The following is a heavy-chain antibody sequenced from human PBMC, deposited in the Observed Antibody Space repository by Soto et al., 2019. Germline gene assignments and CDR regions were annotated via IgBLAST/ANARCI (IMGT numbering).Heavy chain of an antibody. CDR2: INHSGST. CDR3: ARCPYYDILTGYSVEYYYYGMDV. D-gene: IGHD3-9*01. Sequence: SETLSLTCAVYGGSFSGYYWSWIRQPPGKGLERIGEINHSGSTNYNPSLKSRVTISVDTSKNQFSLKPSSVTAADTAVYYCARCPYYDILTGYSVEYYYYGMDVWGQGTTVTVSS. J-gene: IGHJ6*02. CDR1: GGSFSGYY. V-gene: IGHV4-34*01.